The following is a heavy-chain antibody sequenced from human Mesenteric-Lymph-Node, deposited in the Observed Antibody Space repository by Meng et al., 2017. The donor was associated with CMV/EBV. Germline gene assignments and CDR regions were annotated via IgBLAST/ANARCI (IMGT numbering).Heavy chain of an antibody. CDR3: ARYEDSGFLDY. CDR2: ISWNGNNI. D-gene: IGHD5-12*01. Sequence: SLKISCVVSGFTFDDYGMHWVRQAPGRGLEWVSGISWNGNNIGYADSVRGRFTISRDNAKNTLYLQMNSLRAEDTAVYYCARYEDSGFLDYWGQGTLVTVSS. CDR1: GFTFDDYG. J-gene: IGHJ4*02. V-gene: IGHV3-9*01.